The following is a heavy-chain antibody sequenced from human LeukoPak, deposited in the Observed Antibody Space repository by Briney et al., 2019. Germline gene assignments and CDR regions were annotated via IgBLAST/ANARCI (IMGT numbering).Heavy chain of an antibody. CDR3: ARAGSGWSFDS. CDR2: IYYSGST. V-gene: IGHV4-59*01. CDR1: GDSISSYY. J-gene: IGHJ4*02. Sequence: SETLSLTCTVSGDSISSYYWTWIRQPPGKGLEWIGYIYYSGSTNYNPSLRSRVTISVDTSKDQLSLRLSSVTAADTAVYYCARAGSGWSFDSRGQGTLVTVSS. D-gene: IGHD6-19*01.